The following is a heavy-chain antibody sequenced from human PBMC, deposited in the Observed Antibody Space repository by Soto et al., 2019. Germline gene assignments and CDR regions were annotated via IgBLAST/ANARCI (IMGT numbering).Heavy chain of an antibody. CDR1: DGSISSSSYY. V-gene: IGHV4-39*01. CDR2: IYYSGST. Sequence: PSETPSLTFTVPDGSISSSSYYWGWIRQPPGKGLEWIGSIYYSGSTYYNPSLKSRVTISVDTSKNQFSLKLSSVTAADTAVYYCARHLHSSGLVDYWGQGTLVTVSS. CDR3: ARHLHSSGLVDY. J-gene: IGHJ4*02. D-gene: IGHD3-3*01.